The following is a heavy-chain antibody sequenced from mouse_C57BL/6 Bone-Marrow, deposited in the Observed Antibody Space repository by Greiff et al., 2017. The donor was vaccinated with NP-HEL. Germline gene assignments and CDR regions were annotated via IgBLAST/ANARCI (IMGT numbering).Heavy chain of an antibody. D-gene: IGHD1-1*01. Sequence: VQLQESGPELVKPGASVKISCKASGYAFSSSWMNWVKQRPGKGLEWIGRIYPGDGDTNYNGKFKGKATLTADKSSSTAYMQLSSLTSEDSAVYFCARSTVVATPDYWGQGTTLTVSS. J-gene: IGHJ2*01. CDR2: IYPGDGDT. V-gene: IGHV1-82*01. CDR1: GYAFSSSW. CDR3: ARSTVVATPDY.